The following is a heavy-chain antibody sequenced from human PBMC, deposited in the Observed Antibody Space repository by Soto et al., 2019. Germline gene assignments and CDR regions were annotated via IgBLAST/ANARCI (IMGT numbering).Heavy chain of an antibody. Sequence: HPGGSLRLSCAASAFTFSSYTMHWVRQAPGKGLQWVAVISFDGSSKFYADSVKGRFTISRDNSKNTLYLQMNSLRAEDTAVYYCARERVHCDSTTCYNRLQYYYGMDVWGQGTTVTVSS. CDR3: ARERVHCDSTTCYNRLQYYYGMDV. D-gene: IGHD2-2*02. V-gene: IGHV3-30-3*01. CDR1: AFTFSSYT. J-gene: IGHJ6*02. CDR2: ISFDGSSK.